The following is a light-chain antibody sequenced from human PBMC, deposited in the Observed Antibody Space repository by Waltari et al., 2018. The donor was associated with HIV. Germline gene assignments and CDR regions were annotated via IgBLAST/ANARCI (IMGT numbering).Light chain of an antibody. CDR3: ATWDDSLSAWV. Sequence: QSLLTHPPSASGTPGQRVTMSCYGSSSNIVSIYVYWYQHPPGTAPKLISQRNNARPSGVPDRFAGSKSGASASLAISGLRSEDEADYYCATWDDSLSAWVFCGGTKLTVL. J-gene: IGLJ3*02. CDR1: SSNIVSIY. CDR2: RNN. V-gene: IGLV1-47*01.